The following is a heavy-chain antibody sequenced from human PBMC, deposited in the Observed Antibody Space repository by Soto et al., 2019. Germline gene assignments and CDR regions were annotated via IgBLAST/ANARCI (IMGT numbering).Heavy chain of an antibody. Sequence: SETLSLTCTVSGGSISRYYWSWFRQSPGKRMEWIGYVHHSWGSSYNPSLQSRVPISLDTSKSQFSLKVTSVTATDTAVYYCARQGFGPLHGLVDVWGQGTTVTVS. V-gene: IGHV4-59*08. D-gene: IGHD3-10*01. CDR1: GGSISRYY. J-gene: IGHJ6*02. CDR2: VHHSWGS. CDR3: ARQGFGPLHGLVDV.